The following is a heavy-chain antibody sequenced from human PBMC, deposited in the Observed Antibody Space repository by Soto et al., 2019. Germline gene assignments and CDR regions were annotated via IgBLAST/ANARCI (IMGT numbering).Heavy chain of an antibody. V-gene: IGHV4-4*02. CDR3: ARGFGYYQYFDY. Sequence: QVQLQESGPGLVKPSGTLSLTCAVSGGSISSSNWWTWVRQPPGKGLEWIGEILHSGSANYNPSLKSRVTISVDKSKNQFYLRLSSVTAADTAVYYCARGFGYYQYFDYWGQGTLVTVSS. J-gene: IGHJ4*02. CDR2: ILHSGSA. CDR1: GGSISSSNW. D-gene: IGHD3-22*01.